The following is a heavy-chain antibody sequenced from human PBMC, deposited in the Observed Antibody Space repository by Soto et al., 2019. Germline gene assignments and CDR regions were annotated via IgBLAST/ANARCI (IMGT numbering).Heavy chain of an antibody. CDR1: CYSISTGYY. Sequence: PSETLSLTCTVSCYSISTGYYWAWVRQSPGKGLEWIVSVSRSGAAYYSPSLKSRVTISVDTSKNQFSLHLKSVTAADAAVYYCARDYPYALDVDGYFDFWGQGTPVTVSS. V-gene: IGHV4-38-2*02. CDR3: ARDYPYALDVDGYFDF. D-gene: IGHD5-12*01. CDR2: VSRSGAA. J-gene: IGHJ4*02.